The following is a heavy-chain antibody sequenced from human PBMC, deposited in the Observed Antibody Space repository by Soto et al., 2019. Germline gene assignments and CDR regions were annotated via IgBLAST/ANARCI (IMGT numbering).Heavy chain of an antibody. J-gene: IGHJ4*02. Sequence: VGSLRLSCAASGFTFSSYAMHWVRQAPGKGLEWVAVISYDGSNKYYADSVKGRFTISRDNSKNTLYLQMNSLRAEDTAVYYCARDRGYCSSTSCYTTYFDYWGQGTLVTVSS. D-gene: IGHD2-2*02. CDR2: ISYDGSNK. V-gene: IGHV3-30-3*01. CDR1: GFTFSSYA. CDR3: ARDRGYCSSTSCYTTYFDY.